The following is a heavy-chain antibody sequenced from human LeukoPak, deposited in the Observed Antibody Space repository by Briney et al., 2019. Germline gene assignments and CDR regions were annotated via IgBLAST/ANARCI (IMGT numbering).Heavy chain of an antibody. CDR1: GGSISSGGYY. CDR3: ARSVGYCSSTSCYLGYYGMDV. Sequence: PSQTLSLTCTVSGGSISSGGYYWSWIRQHPGKGLEWIGRIYTSGSTNYNPSLKSRVTMSVDTSKNQFSLKLSSVTAADTAVYYCARSVGYCSSTSCYLGYYGMDVWGQGTTVTVSS. CDR2: IYTSGST. D-gene: IGHD2-2*01. V-gene: IGHV4-61*02. J-gene: IGHJ6*02.